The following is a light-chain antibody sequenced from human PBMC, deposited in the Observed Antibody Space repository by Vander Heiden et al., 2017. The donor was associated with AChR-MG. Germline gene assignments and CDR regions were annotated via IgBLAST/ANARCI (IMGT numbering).Light chain of an antibody. Sequence: DIQMTQSPSSLSASVGDRVTMTCRASQSISSYLNWYQQKPGKAPKLLIYGASTLQSGVPSRFSGSGSGTDFTLTISSLQPEDFATYYCQQSYSSQAFGQGTRLEIK. V-gene: IGKV1-39*01. CDR2: GAS. CDR1: QSISSY. CDR3: QQSYSSQA. J-gene: IGKJ5*01.